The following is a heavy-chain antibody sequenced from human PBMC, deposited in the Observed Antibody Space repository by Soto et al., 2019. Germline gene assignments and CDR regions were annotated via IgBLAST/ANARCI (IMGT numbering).Heavy chain of an antibody. D-gene: IGHD1-1*01. V-gene: IGHV3-13*01. CDR1: GFNFETHD. Sequence: GGSLRLSCVASGFNFETHDIHWVRQVTGKGLEWVAGIGTLFDRFYPDSVKGRFTISRGNAKTSVFLQMNKLRTGDTGIYYCARGRSNDFVSSPPPMFDPRGQGTLVTVSS. CDR3: ARGRSNDFVSSPPPMFDP. J-gene: IGHJ5*02. CDR2: IGTLFDR.